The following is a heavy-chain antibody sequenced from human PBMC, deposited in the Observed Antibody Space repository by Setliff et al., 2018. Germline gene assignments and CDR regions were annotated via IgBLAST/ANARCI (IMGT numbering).Heavy chain of an antibody. CDR1: GGSFSSHY. CDR2: IYYSGST. D-gene: IGHD6-19*01. J-gene: IGHJ6*02. CDR3: ASIPSSGWYYYYGMDV. V-gene: IGHV4-59*11. Sequence: PSETLSLTCAVYGGSFSSHYWSWIRQPPGKGLEWIGSIYYSGSTNYNPSLKSRVTISVDTSKNQFSLKLSSVTAADTAVYYCASIPSSGWYYYYGMDVWGQGTTVTVSS.